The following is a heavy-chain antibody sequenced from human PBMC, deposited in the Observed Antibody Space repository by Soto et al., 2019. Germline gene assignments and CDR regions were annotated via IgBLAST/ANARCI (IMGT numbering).Heavy chain of an antibody. J-gene: IGHJ6*02. CDR2: IDPSDSQT. Sequence: PGESLKISCKGSGYSFAGYWITWVRQKPGKGLECMGRIDPSDSQTYYSPSFRGHVTISVTKSITTVFLQWSSLRASDTAMYYCARHMGDYYDSSGYYYYYGMDVWGQGTTVTVSS. V-gene: IGHV5-10-1*01. CDR1: GYSFAGYW. D-gene: IGHD3-22*01. CDR3: ARHMGDYYDSSGYYYYYGMDV.